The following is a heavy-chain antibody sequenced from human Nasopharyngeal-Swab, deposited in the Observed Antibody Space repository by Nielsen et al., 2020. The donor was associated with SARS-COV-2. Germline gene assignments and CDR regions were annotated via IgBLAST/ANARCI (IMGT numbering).Heavy chain of an antibody. CDR1: GFVFSSVW. CDR2: IKRKADGGTV. CDR3: TTLHRTGWF. Sequence: GGSLKISCAASGFVFSSVWMSWVRQAPGKGLEWVGRIKRKADGGTVEYATAVRGRFSISRDDSRNTLFLQMNRLKTEDTAVYYCTTLHRTGWFWGQGTLVTVSS. D-gene: IGHD6-19*01. J-gene: IGHJ4*02. V-gene: IGHV3-15*01.